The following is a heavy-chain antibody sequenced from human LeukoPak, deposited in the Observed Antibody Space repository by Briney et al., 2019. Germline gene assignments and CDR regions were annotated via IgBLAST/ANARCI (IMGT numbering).Heavy chain of an antibody. Sequence: GASVKVSCKASGYTLSSYDMHWGRQAPGQGLEWMAIINPSAGSTDYARKFQGRVTVTRDTSTSTAYMELSSLTSEDTAVYYCARVPNWRYYLDYWGQGTLVTVSS. CDR2: INPSAGST. CDR1: GYTLSSYD. J-gene: IGHJ4*02. CDR3: ARVPNWRYYLDY. D-gene: IGHD2-8*01. V-gene: IGHV1-46*01.